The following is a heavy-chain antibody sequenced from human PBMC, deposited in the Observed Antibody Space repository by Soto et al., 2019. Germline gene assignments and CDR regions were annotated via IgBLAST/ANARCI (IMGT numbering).Heavy chain of an antibody. D-gene: IGHD3-9*01. CDR2: MNPNSGNT. CDR1: GYTFTSYD. Sequence: QVQLVQSGAEVKKPGASVKVSCKASGYTFTSYDVIWVRQATGQGLECMGWMNPNSGNTDYAEKFQGRVTMTRDTSMSTAYMELSSLRFEDTAVYYCARGGGYSDILTGYDYWGQGSLVTVSS. J-gene: IGHJ4*02. CDR3: ARGGGYSDILTGYDY. V-gene: IGHV1-8*01.